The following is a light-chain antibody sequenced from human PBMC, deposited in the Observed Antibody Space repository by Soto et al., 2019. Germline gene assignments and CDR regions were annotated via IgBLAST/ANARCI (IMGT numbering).Light chain of an antibody. CDR1: QSVRSSY. V-gene: IGKV3-20*01. Sequence: EIGLTQSPGTLSLSPGERATLSCRASQSVRSSYLAWYQQKPGQAPRLLIYGASSRATGIPDRFSVSGSGTDFTLTISRLEPEDCAVYCCQQYGSSPPYTFGQGTKLEIK. J-gene: IGKJ2*01. CDR3: QQYGSSPPYT. CDR2: GAS.